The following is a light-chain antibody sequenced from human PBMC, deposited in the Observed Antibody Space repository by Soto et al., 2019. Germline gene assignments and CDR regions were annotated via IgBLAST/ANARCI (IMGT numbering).Light chain of an antibody. CDR3: HQYGSSPPYT. Sequence: EVVLTQSPGTLSLSPGERATLSCRASQSIINNYLAWYQQSHGPAPRLLIYGSSDRATGIHGRFSGSGSATDFTLTISRLEPEDFAVYYCHQYGSSPPYTFGQGTKVEI. J-gene: IGKJ2*01. CDR2: GSS. V-gene: IGKV3-20*01. CDR1: QSIINNY.